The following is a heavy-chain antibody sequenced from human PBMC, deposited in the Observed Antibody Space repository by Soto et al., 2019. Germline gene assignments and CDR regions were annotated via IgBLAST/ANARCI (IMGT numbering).Heavy chain of an antibody. CDR1: GYTFTSYY. D-gene: IGHD2-8*01. CDR2: INPSGGST. CDR3: ARGHIVLMVYALNHGMDV. J-gene: IGHJ6*02. Sequence: ASVKVSCKASGYTFTSYYMHWVRQAPGQGLEWMGTINPSGGSTSYAQKFQGRVTMTRDTSTSTVYMELSSLRSEDTAVYYCARGHIVLMVYALNHGMDVWGQGTTVTV. V-gene: IGHV1-46*01.